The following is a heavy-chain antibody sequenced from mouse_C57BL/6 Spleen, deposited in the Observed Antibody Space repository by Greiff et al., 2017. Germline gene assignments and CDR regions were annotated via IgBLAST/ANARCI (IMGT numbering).Heavy chain of an antibody. CDR2: INPSSGYT. Sequence: VKLVESGAELAKPGASVKLSCKASGYTFTSYWMHWVKQRPGQGLEWIGYINPSSGYTKYNQKFKDKATLTADKSSSTAYMQLSSLTYEDSAVYYCARAPITTVVRGDYWGQGTTLTVSS. J-gene: IGHJ2*01. D-gene: IGHD1-1*01. CDR3: ARAPITTVVRGDY. CDR1: GYTFTSYW. V-gene: IGHV1-7*01.